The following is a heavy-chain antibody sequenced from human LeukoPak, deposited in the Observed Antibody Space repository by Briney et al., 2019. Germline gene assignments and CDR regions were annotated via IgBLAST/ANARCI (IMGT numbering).Heavy chain of an antibody. CDR3: ARYASYYDSSGYYRY. V-gene: IGHV3-66*01. CDR1: GFTVGSNY. J-gene: IGHJ4*02. Sequence: PGGPLRLSCAASGFTVGSNYMSWVRQAPGRGLEWVSVMYSGGSTYYADSVKGRFTISRDNAKNSLYLQMNSLRAEDTAVYYCARYASYYDSSGYYRYWGQGTLVTVSS. CDR2: MYSGGST. D-gene: IGHD3-22*01.